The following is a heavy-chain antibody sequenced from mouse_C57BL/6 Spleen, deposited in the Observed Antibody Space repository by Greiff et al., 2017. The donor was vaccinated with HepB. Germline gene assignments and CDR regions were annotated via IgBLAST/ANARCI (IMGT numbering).Heavy chain of an antibody. CDR3: VKAGDSSGSYYAMDY. CDR2: IRNKANGYTT. D-gene: IGHD3-2*02. CDR1: GFTFTDYY. V-gene: IGHV7-4*01. J-gene: IGHJ4*01. Sequence: EVQVVESGGGLVQPGASLRLSCAASGFTFTDYYMSWVRQPPGKAPEWLALIRNKANGYTTEYTASVKGRFTISRDNSQNILYLQMNTLRAEDSATYYCVKAGDSSGSYYAMDYWGQGTSVTVSS.